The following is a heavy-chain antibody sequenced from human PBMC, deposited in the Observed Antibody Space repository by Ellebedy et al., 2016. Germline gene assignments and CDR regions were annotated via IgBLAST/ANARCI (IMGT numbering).Heavy chain of an antibody. CDR2: ISGDGDDR. CDR1: GFTFRNFF. CDR3: RQGHYADY. J-gene: IGHJ4*02. Sequence: GESLKISXVASGFTFRNFFMSWVRQAPGKGLEWVSTISGDGDDRHFADSVKGRFTISRDNSKHTVYLQMNSLRVEDTAVYYCRQGHYADYWGRGTLVTVSS. V-gene: IGHV3-23*01.